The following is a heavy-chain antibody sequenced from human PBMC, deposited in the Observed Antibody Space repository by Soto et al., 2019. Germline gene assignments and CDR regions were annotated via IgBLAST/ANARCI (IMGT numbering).Heavy chain of an antibody. CDR2: ISSSSSYI. CDR3: ARDQETNDYIWGSYRSPNWFDP. V-gene: IGHV3-21*01. Sequence: GGSLRLSCAASGFTFSSYSMNWFRQAPGKGLEWVSSISSSSSYIYYADSVKGRFTISRDNAKNSLYLQMNSLRDEDTAVYYCARDQETNDYIWGSYRSPNWFDPWGQGTLVTVSS. D-gene: IGHD3-16*02. CDR1: GFTFSSYS. J-gene: IGHJ5*02.